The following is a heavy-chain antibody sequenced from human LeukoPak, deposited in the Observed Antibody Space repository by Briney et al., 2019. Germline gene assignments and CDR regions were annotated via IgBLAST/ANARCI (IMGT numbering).Heavy chain of an antibody. CDR3: ARLPTGPQYSGQGSNWFDP. V-gene: IGHV1-69*04. D-gene: IGHD5-12*01. J-gene: IGHJ5*02. CDR1: GGTFSSYA. CDR2: IIPIFGIA. Sequence: SVKVSCKASGGTFSSYAISWVRQAPGQGLEWMGRIIPIFGIANYAQKFQGRVTITADKSTSTAYMELSSLRSENTAVYYCARLPTGPQYSGQGSNWFDPWGQGTLVTVSS.